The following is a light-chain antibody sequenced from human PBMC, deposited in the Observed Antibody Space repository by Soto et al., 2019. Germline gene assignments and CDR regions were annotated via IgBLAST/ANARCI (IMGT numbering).Light chain of an antibody. CDR1: QSVTSNS. V-gene: IGKV3-20*01. J-gene: IGKJ3*01. Sequence: EIVLTQSPGTLSLSPGERATLSCRASQSVTSNSLAWYQHKLGQAPRLLIYDASSRATGIPDRFSGSGSGTDFTLTISRLEPEDFAVYFCQQFGTSPGTFGPGTNVDIK. CDR3: QQFGTSPGT. CDR2: DAS.